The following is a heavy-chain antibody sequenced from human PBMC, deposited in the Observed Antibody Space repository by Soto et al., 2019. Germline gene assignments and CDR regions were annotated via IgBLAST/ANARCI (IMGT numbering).Heavy chain of an antibody. J-gene: IGHJ4*02. CDR1: GASIRNFY. D-gene: IGHD6-19*01. V-gene: IGHV4-59*01. CDR3: AQTTGWPGFDY. Sequence: QVHLQESGPGLVKPSETMSLTCTASGASIRNFYWNWVRQFPGKGLEWIGHIYNGERTNYNPSLKXXVTISVDTSTNQFSLKWSSVTVADTAVYYCAQTTGWPGFDYWGQGTLVAVSS. CDR2: IYNGERT.